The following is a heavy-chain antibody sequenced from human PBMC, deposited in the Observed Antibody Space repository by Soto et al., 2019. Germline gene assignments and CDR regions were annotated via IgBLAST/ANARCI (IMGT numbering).Heavy chain of an antibody. V-gene: IGHV4-59*05. J-gene: IGHJ4*02. CDR1: GGSISSYY. Sequence: SETLSLTCTVSGGSISSYYWSWIRQPPGKGLEWIGSIYYSGSTYYNPSLKSRVTISVDTSKNQFSLKLSSVTAADTAVYYCARRCSSGWFRWELRYFDYWGQRTLVSVSS. D-gene: IGHD6-19*01. CDR3: ARRCSSGWFRWELRYFDY. CDR2: IYYSGST.